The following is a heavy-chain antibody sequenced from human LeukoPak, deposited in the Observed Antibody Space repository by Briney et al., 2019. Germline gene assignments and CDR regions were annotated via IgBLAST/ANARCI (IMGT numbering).Heavy chain of an antibody. CDR2: ISPYTFNT. CDR3: ARDERTAAAGTEGYFDY. V-gene: IGHV1-18*01. J-gene: IGHJ4*02. Sequence: ASVKVSCKASGYTFTTYGIIWVRQAPGQGLEWVGWISPYTFNTNPAQKFQDRVTMTTDTSTSTAYMELSSLRSDDTAVYYCARDERTAAAGTEGYFDYWGQGTLVTVSS. D-gene: IGHD6-13*01. CDR1: GYTFTTYG.